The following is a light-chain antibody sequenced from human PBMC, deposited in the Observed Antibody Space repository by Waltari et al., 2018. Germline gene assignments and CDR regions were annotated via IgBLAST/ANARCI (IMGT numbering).Light chain of an antibody. CDR1: QSIRSY. CDR2: KAS. V-gene: IGKV1-5*03. CDR3: HQYNSDPYT. J-gene: IGKJ2*01. Sequence: IQMTQSPSTLSVSVGDTVLITSRASQSIRSYLAWYQQKPGEAPKLLISKASTLESGVPSRFSGSGSGTEFTLSISSLQPDDFGTYYCHQYNSDPYTFGLGTKLEIK.